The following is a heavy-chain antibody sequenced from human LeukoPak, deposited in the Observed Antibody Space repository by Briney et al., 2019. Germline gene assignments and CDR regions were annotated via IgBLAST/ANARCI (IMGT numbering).Heavy chain of an antibody. CDR3: ARGRYYGSGSRRNWFDP. D-gene: IGHD3-10*01. CDR2: IYYSGST. Sequence: SETLSLTCTVSGGSISSGGYYWSWIRQHPGKGLEWIGYIYYSGSTYYNPSLKSRVTISVDTSKNQFSLKLSSVTAADTAVYYCARGRYYGSGSRRNWFDPWGQGTLVTVSS. V-gene: IGHV4-31*03. CDR1: GGSISSGGYY. J-gene: IGHJ5*02.